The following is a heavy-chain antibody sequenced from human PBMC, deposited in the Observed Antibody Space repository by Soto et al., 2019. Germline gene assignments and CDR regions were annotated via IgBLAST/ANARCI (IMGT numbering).Heavy chain of an antibody. CDR2: IVPILNIT. CDR3: ARDYGGDAFDI. Sequence: ASVKVSCKASGGTFSNYVISWVRQAPGQGLEWMGRIVPILNITNYAQKFQGRVTITADKSTSTAYMELTSLRSEDTAVYYCARDYGGDAFDIWGQGTMVTVSS. D-gene: IGHD4-17*01. J-gene: IGHJ3*02. CDR1: GGTFSNYV. V-gene: IGHV1-69*04.